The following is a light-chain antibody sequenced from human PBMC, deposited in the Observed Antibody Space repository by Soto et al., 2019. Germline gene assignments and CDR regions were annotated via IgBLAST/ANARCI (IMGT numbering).Light chain of an antibody. Sequence: EIVMTQSPATLSVSPGVRATLSCRASQSVSSNLAWYQQKPGQGTRLLIYGASTRATGIPARFSGSGSGTEFTLTISSLQSEDFAVYYCQQYNNWPRTFRQGDGVDIK. V-gene: IGKV3-15*01. CDR1: QSVSSN. CDR3: QQYNNWPRT. CDR2: GAS. J-gene: IGKJ1*01.